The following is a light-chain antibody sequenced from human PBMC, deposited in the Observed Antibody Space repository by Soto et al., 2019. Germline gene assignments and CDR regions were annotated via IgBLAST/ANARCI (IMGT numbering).Light chain of an antibody. CDR3: AAWDDSLNGYV. V-gene: IGLV1-44*01. CDR2: SNN. CDR1: SSNIGSNA. J-gene: IGLJ1*01. Sequence: QSALTQPPSASGTPGQRVNISCSGSSSNIGSNAVNWYQQLPGTAPKLLIYSNNQRPSGVPDRFSGSKSGTSASLAISGLQSEDEADYYCAAWDDSLNGYVFGTGTNVTV.